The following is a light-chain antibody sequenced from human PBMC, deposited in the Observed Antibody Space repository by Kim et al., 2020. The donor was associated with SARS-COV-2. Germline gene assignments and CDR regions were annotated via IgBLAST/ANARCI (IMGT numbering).Light chain of an antibody. CDR2: DAS. J-gene: IGKJ2*01. V-gene: IGKV1-5*01. CDR1: QTISIW. CDR3: QHYNDGSPTYS. Sequence: DIQMTQSPSTLSAFVGDRVTITCRASQTISIWLAWYQQKPGKAPRLLIYDASILESGVPSRFSGSGSGTEFSLTINSLQPDDYGTYYCQHYNDGSPTYSFGQGTKLEI.